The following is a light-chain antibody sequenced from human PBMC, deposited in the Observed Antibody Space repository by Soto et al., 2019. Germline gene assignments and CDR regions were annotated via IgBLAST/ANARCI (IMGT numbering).Light chain of an antibody. CDR1: QSVSNY. CDR3: QQRSNWPPIS. J-gene: IGKJ5*01. Sequence: EIVVTGSRGTLSVSPGERATLSCRASQSVSNYYLAWYQQKPGQAPRLLIYDTFNRATGIPARFSGSGSGTDFTLTISGLEPEDFAIYYCQQRSNWPPISFGQGTRPE. CDR2: DTF. V-gene: IGKV3-11*01.